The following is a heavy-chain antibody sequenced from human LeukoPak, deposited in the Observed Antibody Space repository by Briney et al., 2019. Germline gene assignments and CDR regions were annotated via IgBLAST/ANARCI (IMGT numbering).Heavy chain of an antibody. CDR3: ARAYSDYYYMDV. J-gene: IGHJ6*03. CDR2: IFYSGST. V-gene: IGHV4-39*07. CDR1: GGSITTSNYY. Sequence: PSETLSLTCTVSGGSITTSNYYWGWIRQPPGKGLEWIGDIFYSGSTYYNPSLKSRVTISVDTSKNQFSLKLSSVTAADTAVYYCARAYSDYYYMDVWGKGTTVTVSS. D-gene: IGHD2-21*01.